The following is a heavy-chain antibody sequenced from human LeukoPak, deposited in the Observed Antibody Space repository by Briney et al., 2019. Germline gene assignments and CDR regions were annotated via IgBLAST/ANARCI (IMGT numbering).Heavy chain of an antibody. Sequence: SETLSLTCTVSGGPISSYYWSWIRQPPGKGLEWIGYIYYSGSTNYNPSLKSRVTISVDTSKNQFSLKLSSVTAADTAVYYCARGGHQNYFDYWGQGTLVTVSS. CDR1: GGPISSYY. J-gene: IGHJ4*02. D-gene: IGHD3-16*01. CDR3: ARGGHQNYFDY. CDR2: IYYSGST. V-gene: IGHV4-59*08.